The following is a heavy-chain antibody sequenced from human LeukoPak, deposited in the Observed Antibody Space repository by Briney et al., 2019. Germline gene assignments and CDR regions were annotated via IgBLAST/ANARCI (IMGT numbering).Heavy chain of an antibody. J-gene: IGHJ2*01. CDR3: ARVAYCGGDCYPPDWYFDL. D-gene: IGHD2-21*02. CDR2: MNPNSGNT. V-gene: IGHV1-8*02. CDR1: GGTFSSYA. Sequence: ASVKVSCKASGGTFSSYAISWVRQATGQGLEWMGWMNPNSGNTGYAQKFQGRVTMTRNTSISTAYMELSSLRSEDTAVYYCARVAYCGGDCYPPDWYFDLWGRGTLVTVSS.